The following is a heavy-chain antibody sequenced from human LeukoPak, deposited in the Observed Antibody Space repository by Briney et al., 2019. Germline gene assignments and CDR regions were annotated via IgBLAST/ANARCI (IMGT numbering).Heavy chain of an antibody. CDR1: GGSISSHY. J-gene: IGHJ4*02. Sequence: SETLSLTCTVSGGSISSHYWSWIRQPPGKGLEWIGYIYYSGSTNYNPSLKSRVTISVDTSKNQFSLKLSSVPAADTAVYYCARERGGVVPAAIDYWGQGTLVTVSS. CDR2: IYYSGST. CDR3: ARERGGVVPAAIDY. D-gene: IGHD2-2*02. V-gene: IGHV4-59*11.